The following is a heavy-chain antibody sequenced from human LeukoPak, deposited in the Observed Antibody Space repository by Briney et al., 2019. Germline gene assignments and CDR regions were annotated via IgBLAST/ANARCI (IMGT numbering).Heavy chain of an antibody. CDR3: AKSHGSGSYIYGMDV. D-gene: IGHD3-10*01. V-gene: IGHV3-33*03. J-gene: IGHJ6*02. CDR2: IAYDGSRA. Sequence: GRSLRLSCAGSGFTFGGYGMHWFRQTPGKGLEWVAVIAYDGSRAFYADSVKGRFTISRDNSKNTLYLQMNSLRAEDTAVYYCAKSHGSGSYIYGMDVWGQGTTVTVSS. CDR1: GFTFGGYG.